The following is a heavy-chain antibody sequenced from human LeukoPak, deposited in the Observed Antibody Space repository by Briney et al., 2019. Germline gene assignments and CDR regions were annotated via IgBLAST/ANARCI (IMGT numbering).Heavy chain of an antibody. CDR3: ARGKSSSWYGENNWFDP. CDR2: TYYRSKWYN. V-gene: IGHV6-1*01. D-gene: IGHD6-13*01. CDR1: GDSVSSNSAA. J-gene: IGHJ5*02. Sequence: SQTLSLTCAISGDSVSSNSAAWNWIRQSPSRGLEWLGRTYYRSKWYNDYAVSVKSRIAINPDTSKNQFSLQLNSVTPEDTAVYYCARGKSSSWYGENNWFDPWGQGTLVTVSS.